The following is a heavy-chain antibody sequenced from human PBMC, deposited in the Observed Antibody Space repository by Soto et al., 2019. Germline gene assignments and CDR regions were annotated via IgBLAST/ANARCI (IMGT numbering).Heavy chain of an antibody. J-gene: IGHJ4*02. CDR3: ARDSGGGADY. CDR1: GGSISSSNW. D-gene: IGHD2-21*01. CDR2: IYHTGST. Sequence: QVQLQGSGPGLVKPSGTLSLTCAVSGGSISSSNWWSWVRQPPGKGLEWIGEIYHTGSTTYNPSLNSRVTISVDKSKNQFSLELSSVTATDTAVYYCARDSGGGADYWGQGTLVTVSS. V-gene: IGHV4-4*02.